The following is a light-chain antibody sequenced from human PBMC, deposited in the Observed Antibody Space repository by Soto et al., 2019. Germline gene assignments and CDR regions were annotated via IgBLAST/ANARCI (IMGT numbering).Light chain of an antibody. Sequence: DVVMTQSPLSLPVTLGQPASISCRSSHSLMYSDGISYLSWFQQRPGQSPRRHIYKVSNRDSWVTDRFRGSGPCSGFTLKISRLVADYVRLYDCMQDKHWPAGTIGQGNKLEIK. V-gene: IGKV2-30*01. CDR3: MQDKHWPAGT. CDR2: KVS. J-gene: IGKJ2*01. CDR1: HSLMYSDGISY.